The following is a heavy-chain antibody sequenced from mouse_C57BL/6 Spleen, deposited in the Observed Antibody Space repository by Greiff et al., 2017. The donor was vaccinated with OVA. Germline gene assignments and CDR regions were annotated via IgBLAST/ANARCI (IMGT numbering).Heavy chain of an antibody. CDR1: GFTFSDYY. CDR2: INYDGSST. D-gene: IGHD1-1*01. Sequence: DVQLVESEGGLVQPGSSMKLSCTASGFTFSDYYMAWVRQVPEKGLEWVANINYDGSSTYYLDSLKSRFIISRDNAKNILYLQMSSLKSEDTATYYCAREGHNYGAMDYWGQGTSVTVSS. V-gene: IGHV5-16*01. CDR3: AREGHNYGAMDY. J-gene: IGHJ4*01.